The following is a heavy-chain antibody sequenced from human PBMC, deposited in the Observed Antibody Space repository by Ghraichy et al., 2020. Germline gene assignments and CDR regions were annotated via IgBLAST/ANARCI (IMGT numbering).Heavy chain of an antibody. CDR3: AHRRTPEYSSSDVFDY. CDR1: GFSLSTSGVG. V-gene: IGHV2-5*02. D-gene: IGHD6-6*01. CDR2: IYWDDDK. J-gene: IGHJ4*02. Sequence: SGPTLVKPTQTLTLTCTFSGFSLSTSGVGVGWIRQPPGKALEWLALIYWDDDKRYSPSLKSRLTITKDTSKNQVVLTMTNMDPVDTATYYCAHRRTPEYSSSDVFDYWGQGTLVTVSS.